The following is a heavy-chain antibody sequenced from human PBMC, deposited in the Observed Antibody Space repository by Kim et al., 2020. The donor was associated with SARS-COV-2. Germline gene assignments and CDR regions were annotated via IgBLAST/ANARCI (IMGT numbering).Heavy chain of an antibody. V-gene: IGHV5-51*01. Sequence: YSPSFQGQVTISADKSISTAYLQWSSLKASDTAMYYCARDSGSSPGVFDYWGQGTLVTVSS. D-gene: IGHD1-26*01. J-gene: IGHJ4*02. CDR3: ARDSGSSPGVFDY.